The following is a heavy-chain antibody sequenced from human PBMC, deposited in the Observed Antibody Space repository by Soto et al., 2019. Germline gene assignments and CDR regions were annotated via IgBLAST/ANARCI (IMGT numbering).Heavy chain of an antibody. CDR2: IYYSGST. CDR1: GGSISSGDYY. J-gene: IGHJ6*02. V-gene: IGHV4-30-4*01. Sequence: SETLSLTCTVSGGSISSGDYYWSWIRQPPGKGLEWIGYIYYSGSTYYNPSLKSRVTISVDTSKNQFSLKLSSVTAADTAVYYCARGVYYDFWSGYSSAGYYYGMDVWGQGTTVTVSS. CDR3: ARGVYYDFWSGYSSAGYYYGMDV. D-gene: IGHD3-3*01.